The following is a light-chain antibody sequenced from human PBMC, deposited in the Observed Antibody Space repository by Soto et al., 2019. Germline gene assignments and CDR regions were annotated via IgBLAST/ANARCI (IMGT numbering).Light chain of an antibody. V-gene: IGKV1-39*01. CDR3: QQSYSTPWT. CDR2: AAS. CDR1: QRISTY. J-gene: IGKJ1*01. Sequence: DIQMTQSPSSLSASVGDRVTITCRASQRISTYLNWYQQKPGKPPNLLIYAASSLQSGVPSRFSGSGSGTDFTLTIRSLQPADFANYYCQQSYSTPWTFGQGTKVEVK.